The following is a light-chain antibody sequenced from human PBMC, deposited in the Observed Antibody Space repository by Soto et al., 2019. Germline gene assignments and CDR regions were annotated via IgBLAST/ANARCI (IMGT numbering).Light chain of an antibody. CDR3: QQYNSYSWT. CDR2: KAS. Sequence: DIQLSQSPSTLSAFVGDRVTITCRASQSITTWLAWYQQKPGKAPKVLIHKASSLKSGVPSRFSGSGSGTEFTLTISSLQPDDIATYYSQQYNSYSWTFGQGTKV. J-gene: IGKJ1*01. V-gene: IGKV1-5*03. CDR1: QSITTW.